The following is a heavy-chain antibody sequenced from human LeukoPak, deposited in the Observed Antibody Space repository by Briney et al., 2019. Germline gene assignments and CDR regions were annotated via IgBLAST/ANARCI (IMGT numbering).Heavy chain of an antibody. CDR1: GYALTELS. J-gene: IGHJ6*02. Sequence: ASVKVSCKVSGYALTELSMHWVRQAPGKGLEWMGGFDPEDGETMYAQKFQGRVTMTEDTSTDTVYMALNSLRSDDTAVYYCATAGIVGATYYGMDVWGQGTTVTASS. V-gene: IGHV1-24*01. D-gene: IGHD1-26*01. CDR3: ATAGIVGATYYGMDV. CDR2: FDPEDGET.